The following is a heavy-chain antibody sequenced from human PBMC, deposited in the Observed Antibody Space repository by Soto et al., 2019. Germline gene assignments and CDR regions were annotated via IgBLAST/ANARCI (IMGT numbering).Heavy chain of an antibody. CDR2: ISAYNGNT. D-gene: IGHD1-26*01. CDR3: ARGVGWEPLDY. J-gene: IGHJ4*02. CDR1: CYTFTRYG. V-gene: IGHV1-18*01. Sequence: QVPLGPAGAGVKKPWASVKGSCKASCYTFTRYGINWVGTAPGQGLEWMGWISAYNGNTNYAQKLQGRVTMTTDTSTSTAYMELRSLRSDDTAVYYCARGVGWEPLDYWGQGTLVTVSS.